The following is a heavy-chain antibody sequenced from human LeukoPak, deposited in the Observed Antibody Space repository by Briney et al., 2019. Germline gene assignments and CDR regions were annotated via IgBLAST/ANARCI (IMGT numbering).Heavy chain of an antibody. CDR1: GFTFSSYA. D-gene: IGHD2-2*01. CDR3: VRSRFTTSSFDY. Sequence: GRSLRLSCAASGFTFSSYAMHWVRQAPGEGLEWVAVISYDGSNKYYADSVKGRFTISRDNSKNTLYLQMNSLRAEDTAMYYCVRSRFTTSSFDYWGQGTLVTVSS. CDR2: ISYDGSNK. V-gene: IGHV3-30-3*01. J-gene: IGHJ4*02.